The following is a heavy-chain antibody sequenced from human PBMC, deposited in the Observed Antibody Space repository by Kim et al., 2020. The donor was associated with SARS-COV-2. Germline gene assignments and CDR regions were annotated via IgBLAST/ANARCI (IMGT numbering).Heavy chain of an antibody. Sequence: GGSLRLSCAASGFTFSDYGMQWVRQAPGKGLEWVAVISHDGTVQYYADSVKGRFTISRDNSKNTLSLQMKSLRIEDTSVYYCAKEGSARASIWYDYWGQGTLVTVSS. CDR1: GFTFSDYG. V-gene: IGHV3-30*18. J-gene: IGHJ4*02. CDR2: ISHDGTVQ. D-gene: IGHD6-13*01. CDR3: AKEGSARASIWYDY.